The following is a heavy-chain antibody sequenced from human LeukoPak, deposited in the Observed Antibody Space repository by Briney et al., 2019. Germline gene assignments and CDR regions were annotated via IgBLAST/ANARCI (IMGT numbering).Heavy chain of an antibody. CDR2: IYYSGST. V-gene: IGHV4-31*03. D-gene: IGHD3-22*01. Sequence: SETLSLTCTVSGGSISSGGYYWSWIRQHPGKGLEWIGYIYYSGSTYYNPSLKSRVTISVDTSKNQFSLKLSSVTATDTAVYYCARDNYYDSSGYYYRYYFDYWGQGTLVTVSS. J-gene: IGHJ4*02. CDR1: GGSISSGGYY. CDR3: ARDNYYDSSGYYYRYYFDY.